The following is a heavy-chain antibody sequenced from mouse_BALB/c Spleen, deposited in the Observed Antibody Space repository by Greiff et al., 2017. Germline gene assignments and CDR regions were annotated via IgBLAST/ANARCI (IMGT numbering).Heavy chain of an antibody. D-gene: IGHD2-2*01. CDR2: IDPANGNT. CDR1: GFNIKDTY. CDR3: AREGYDDYYAMDY. V-gene: IGHV14-3*02. Sequence: EVKLQESGAELVKPGASVKLSCTASGFNIKDTYMHWVKQRPEQGLEWIGRIDPANGNTKYDPKFQGKATITADTSSNTAYLQLSSLTSEDTAVYYCAREGYDDYYAMDYWGQGTSVTVSS. J-gene: IGHJ4*01.